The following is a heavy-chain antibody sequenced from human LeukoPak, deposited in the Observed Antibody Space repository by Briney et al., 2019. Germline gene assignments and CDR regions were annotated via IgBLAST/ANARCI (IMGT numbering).Heavy chain of an antibody. D-gene: IGHD4-17*01. Sequence: ASVKVSCKASGYTFTNFGISWVRQAPGQGLEWMGWISPYNGNTNYAQKVQGRVTMTTDTSTSTVYMELRSLRSDDTAVYYCARLGGWAYRDYIQEAFDYWGQGTLVTVSS. CDR1: GYTFTNFG. CDR2: ISPYNGNT. J-gene: IGHJ4*02. CDR3: ARLGGWAYRDYIQEAFDY. V-gene: IGHV1-18*01.